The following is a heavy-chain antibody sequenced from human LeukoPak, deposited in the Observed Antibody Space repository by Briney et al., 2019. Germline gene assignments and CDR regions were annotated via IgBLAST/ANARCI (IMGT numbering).Heavy chain of an antibody. D-gene: IGHD4-23*01. Sequence: SETLSLTCTVSGGSINNYYWSWIRQPPGKGLEWIGYTYYSGSGSTNYNPSLKSRVTISVDTSKNQFSLKLSSVTAADTAVYYCARRGGHGGSFDYWGQGTLVTASS. CDR1: GGSINNYY. CDR3: ARRGGHGGSFDY. J-gene: IGHJ4*02. CDR2: TYYSGSGST. V-gene: IGHV4-59*08.